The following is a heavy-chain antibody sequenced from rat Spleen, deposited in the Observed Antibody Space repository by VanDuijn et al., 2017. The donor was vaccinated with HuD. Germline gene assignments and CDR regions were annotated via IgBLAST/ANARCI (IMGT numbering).Heavy chain of an antibody. CDR2: ISYDGSST. CDR3: TTDLSYGGYGGW. J-gene: IGHJ2*01. V-gene: IGHV5-20*01. CDR1: GFTFSNYD. D-gene: IGHD1-11*01. Sequence: EVQLVESGGGLVQPGRSMKLSCAASGFTFSNYDMAWVRQAPTKGLEWVASISYDGSSTYYRDSVKGRFTISRDNAKSTLYLQLDSLRSEDTATYYCTTDLSYGGYGGWWGQGVMVTVSS.